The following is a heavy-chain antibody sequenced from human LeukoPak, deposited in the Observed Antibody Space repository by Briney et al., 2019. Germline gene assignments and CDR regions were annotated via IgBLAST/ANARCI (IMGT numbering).Heavy chain of an antibody. CDR1: GGSISGYY. J-gene: IGHJ5*02. D-gene: IGHD2-15*01. Sequence: PSETLSLTCTVSGGSISGYYWSWIRQPPGKGLEWIGYVHNSGSTTYNPSLKSRVTISVDTSKNQFSLKLSSVTAADTAVYYCARAYCSGGTCYSSRGMFDPWGQGTLVTVSS. CDR3: ARAYCSGGTCYSSRGMFDP. CDR2: VHNSGST. V-gene: IGHV4-59*12.